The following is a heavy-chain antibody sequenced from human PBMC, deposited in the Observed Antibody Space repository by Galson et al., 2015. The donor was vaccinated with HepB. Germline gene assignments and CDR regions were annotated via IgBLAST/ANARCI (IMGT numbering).Heavy chain of an antibody. Sequence: QSGAEVKKPGESLKISCKGSGYDFSSYWIVWVRQIPGKGLEWMGIVHPRYSDTRYSPSFQGQVTISVDTSISTAYLHWSSLKASDTAVYYCARSIAAITVAPGSSYNWFDPWGQGTLVTVSS. J-gene: IGHJ5*02. CDR3: ARSIAAITVAPGSSYNWFDP. D-gene: IGHD6-25*01. CDR2: VHPRYSDT. CDR1: GYDFSSYW. V-gene: IGHV5-51*01.